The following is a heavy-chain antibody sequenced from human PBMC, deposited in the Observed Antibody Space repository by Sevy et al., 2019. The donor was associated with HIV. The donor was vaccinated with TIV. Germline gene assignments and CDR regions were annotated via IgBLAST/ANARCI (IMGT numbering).Heavy chain of an antibody. CDR3: ARDLRRSYPPVYGMDV. Sequence: ASVKVSCKASGGTFSSYAISWVRQAPGQGLEWMGGIIPIFGTANYAQKFQGRVTITADESTSTAYMELSSLRSEDTAVYYCARDLRRSYPPVYGMDVWGQGTTVTVSS. CDR1: GGTFSSYA. J-gene: IGHJ6*02. D-gene: IGHD2-2*01. V-gene: IGHV1-69*13. CDR2: IIPIFGTA.